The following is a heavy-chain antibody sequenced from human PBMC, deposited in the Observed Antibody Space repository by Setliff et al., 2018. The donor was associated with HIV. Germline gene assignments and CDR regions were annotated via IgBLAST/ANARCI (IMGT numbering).Heavy chain of an antibody. Sequence: SETLSLTCTVSGDSFSNYYWSWIRQPPGKGLEWIGYVFYTGSATYNPSLKSRVSISVDRSTNRFSLMLHSVTAADAAVYYCARGPSGGGFYYMDVWGKGTTVTVSS. V-gene: IGHV4-59*01. CDR1: GDSFSNYY. J-gene: IGHJ6*03. CDR3: ARGPSGGGFYYMDV. CDR2: VFYTGSA. D-gene: IGHD2-15*01.